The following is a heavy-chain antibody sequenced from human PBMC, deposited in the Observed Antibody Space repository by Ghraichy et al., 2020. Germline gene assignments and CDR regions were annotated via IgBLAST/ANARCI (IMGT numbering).Heavy chain of an antibody. V-gene: IGHV3-30*04. D-gene: IGHD6-19*01. CDR2: ISYDGSNK. Sequence: LSLTCAASGFTFSSYAMHWVRQAPGKGLEWVAVISYDGSNKYYADSVKGRFTISRDNSKNTLYLQMNSLRAEDTAVYYCARERVLAVAGHVARYYYYGMDVWGQGTTVTVSS. J-gene: IGHJ6*02. CDR3: ARERVLAVAGHVARYYYYGMDV. CDR1: GFTFSSYA.